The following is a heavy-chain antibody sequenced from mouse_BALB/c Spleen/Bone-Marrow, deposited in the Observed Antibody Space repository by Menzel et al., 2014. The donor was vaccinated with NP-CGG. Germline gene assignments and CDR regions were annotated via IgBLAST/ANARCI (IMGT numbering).Heavy chain of an antibody. CDR3: TRGDYDWYFDV. CDR1: GYTFTSYW. D-gene: IGHD2-4*01. Sequence: QVQLQQSGAELVKPGASVKMSCKASGYTFTSYWMHWVKQRPGHGLEWIGVIDPSDSYTSYNQKFKGKATLTVDTSSSTAYMQLSSLTSEDSAVYYCTRGDYDWYFDVWGAGTTVTVSS. CDR2: IDPSDSYT. V-gene: IGHV1S127*01. J-gene: IGHJ1*01.